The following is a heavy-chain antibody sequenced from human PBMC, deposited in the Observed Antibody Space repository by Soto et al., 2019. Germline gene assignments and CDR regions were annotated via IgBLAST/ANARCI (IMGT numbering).Heavy chain of an antibody. CDR3: ARESVASTDGMDV. Sequence: ASVKVSCKASGYTFTNYYTHWVRQAPGQGLEWMGIINPSGGSTSYAQKFQGRVTMTRDTSTNTVYMELTSLRSEDTAAYYCARESVASTDGMDVWGQGTTVTXSS. V-gene: IGHV1-46*01. D-gene: IGHD5-12*01. CDR2: INPSGGST. CDR1: GYTFTNYY. J-gene: IGHJ6*02.